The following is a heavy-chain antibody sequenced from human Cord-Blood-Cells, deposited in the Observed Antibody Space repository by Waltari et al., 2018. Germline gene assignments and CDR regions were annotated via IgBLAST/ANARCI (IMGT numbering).Heavy chain of an antibody. CDR2: IYHSGST. D-gene: IGHD2-21*01. CDR3: ACGYCGGDCYHDY. V-gene: IGHV4-38-2*01. Sequence: HLQESGPGLVKPSATLPLTCAVSGYSISSGYYSGWFRQPPGKGLEWIGSIYHSGSTYYNPSLKSRVTISVDTSKNQFSLKLSSVTAADTAVYYCACGYCGGDCYHDYWGQGTLVTVSS. CDR1: GYSISSGYY. J-gene: IGHJ4*02.